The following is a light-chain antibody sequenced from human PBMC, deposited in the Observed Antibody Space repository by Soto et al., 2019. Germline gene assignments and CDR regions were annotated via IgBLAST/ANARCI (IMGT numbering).Light chain of an antibody. V-gene: IGLV3-1*01. CDR2: EDS. J-gene: IGLJ1*01. CDR1: NLGDRY. Sequence: SYELTQQPSVSVSPGQTASISCYGANLGDRYVYWSQHQPGQSPLLVIFEDSKWLSGIPERFYGSNSGNTATLTISGTQAMDEAYYYCQAWDSSTVVLGTGTK. CDR3: QAWDSSTVV.